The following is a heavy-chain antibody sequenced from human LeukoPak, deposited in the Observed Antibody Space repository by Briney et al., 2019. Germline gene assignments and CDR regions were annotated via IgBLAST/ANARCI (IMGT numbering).Heavy chain of an antibody. V-gene: IGHV3-30*02. D-gene: IGHD3-22*01. J-gene: IGHJ4*02. CDR2: IRYDGSNK. CDR1: GFTFSSYG. Sequence: QAGGSLRLSCAASGFTFSSYGMRWVRQAPGKGLEWVAFIRYDGSNKYYADSVKGRFTISRDNSKNTLYLQMNSLRAEDTAVYYCVVMGILPYWGQGTLVTVSS. CDR3: VVMGILPY.